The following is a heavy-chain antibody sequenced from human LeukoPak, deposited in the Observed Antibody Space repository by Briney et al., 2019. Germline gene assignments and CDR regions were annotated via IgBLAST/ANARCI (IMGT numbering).Heavy chain of an antibody. CDR2: ISTSGNT. CDR3: ARRVGREQLIPYSLDY. D-gene: IGHD6-13*01. CDR1: GVSISGYY. V-gene: IGHV4-4*09. J-gene: IGHJ4*02. Sequence: PSETLSLTCTVSGVSISGYYLNWIRQPPGKGLEWIGYISTSGNTNYNPSLKSRVTISVDTSRNQFSLRLSSVTSADMAGYYCARRVGREQLIPYSLDYWGQGTLVTVSS.